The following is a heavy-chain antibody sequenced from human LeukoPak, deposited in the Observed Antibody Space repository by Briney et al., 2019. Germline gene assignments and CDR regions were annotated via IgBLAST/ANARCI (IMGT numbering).Heavy chain of an antibody. D-gene: IGHD1-26*01. Sequence: ASVKVSCKTSGGTFTSYAITWVRQAPGQGVEWMGKIIPISGTTNYAQKFQGRVTFTADESTSTAYMELSSLRSEDTALYYCARKLRLGGNWFDPWGQGTLVTVSS. V-gene: IGHV1-69*15. J-gene: IGHJ5*02. CDR3: ARKLRLGGNWFDP. CDR2: IIPISGTT. CDR1: GGTFTSYA.